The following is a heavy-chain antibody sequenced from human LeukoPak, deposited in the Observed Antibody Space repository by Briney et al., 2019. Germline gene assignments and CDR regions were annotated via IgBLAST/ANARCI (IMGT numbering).Heavy chain of an antibody. D-gene: IGHD3-22*01. J-gene: IGHJ6*03. Sequence: GSLRLSCVASGFTFSNHAMNWVRQAPGKGLEWVSSISGSGDSTYYADSVKGRFTISRHNSKNTLYLQMNSLRAEDTAVYYCAKDDDSSGYYPYYYYYMDVWGKGTTVTISS. CDR2: ISGSGDST. CDR1: GFTFSNHA. CDR3: AKDDDSSGYYPYYYYYMDV. V-gene: IGHV3-23*01.